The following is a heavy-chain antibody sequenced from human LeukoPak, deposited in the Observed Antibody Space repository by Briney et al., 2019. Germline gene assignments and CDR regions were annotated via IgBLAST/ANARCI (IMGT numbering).Heavy chain of an antibody. V-gene: IGHV4-34*01. CDR1: GGSFNGYY. D-gene: IGHD3-22*01. Sequence: TSETLSLTCAVYGGSFNGYYWSWIRQSPGKGLEWIGEINHSGSTHYNPSLKSRVIISVDTSKRRFFLKLNSVTAADTAVYYCARESNSGYYRFDFWGQGSPVTVSS. CDR3: ARESNSGYYRFDF. CDR2: INHSGST. J-gene: IGHJ4*02.